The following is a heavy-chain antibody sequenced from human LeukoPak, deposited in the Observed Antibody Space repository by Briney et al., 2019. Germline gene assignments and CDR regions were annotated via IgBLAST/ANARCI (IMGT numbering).Heavy chain of an antibody. V-gene: IGHV3-23*01. CDR3: AKDQSRSGYYDSSGYYSDAFDI. D-gene: IGHD3-22*01. Sequence: GGSLRLSCAASGFTFSSYGMSWVRQAPGKGLEWVSAISGSGGSTYYADSVKGRFTISRDNSKNTLYLQMNSLRAEDTAVYYCAKDQSRSGYYDSSGYYSDAFDIWGQGTMVTVSS. J-gene: IGHJ3*02. CDR1: GFTFSSYG. CDR2: ISGSGGST.